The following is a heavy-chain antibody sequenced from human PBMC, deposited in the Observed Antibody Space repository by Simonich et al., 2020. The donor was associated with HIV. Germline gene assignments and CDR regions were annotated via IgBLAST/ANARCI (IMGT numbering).Heavy chain of an antibody. CDR2: IYWDDDK. CDR1: GFSLSTSGVG. V-gene: IGHV2-5*02. J-gene: IGHJ4*02. Sequence: QITLKESGPTLVKPTQTLTLTCTFSGFSLSTSGVGVGWIRQPPGTALEWLALIYWDDDKRYSPSLKSRLTITKDTSKNQVVLTMTNMDPVDTATYYCAHSPGGGSGSYYNYFDYWGQGTLVTVSS. D-gene: IGHD3-10*01. CDR3: AHSPGGGSGSYYNYFDY.